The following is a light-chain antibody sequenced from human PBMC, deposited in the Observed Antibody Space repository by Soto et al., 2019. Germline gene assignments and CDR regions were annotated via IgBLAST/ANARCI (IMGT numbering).Light chain of an antibody. CDR3: QQYGSSPFS. J-gene: IGKJ3*01. CDR1: QSVSSSY. CDR2: GAS. Sequence: EIVLTQSPGTLSLSPGERATLSCRASQSVSSSYLAWYKQKPGQAPRLLIYGASSRAAAIPDRFGGRGSGTGFTLTISRLEPEDFAVYYCQQYGSSPFSFGPVSKVDIK. V-gene: IGKV3-20*01.